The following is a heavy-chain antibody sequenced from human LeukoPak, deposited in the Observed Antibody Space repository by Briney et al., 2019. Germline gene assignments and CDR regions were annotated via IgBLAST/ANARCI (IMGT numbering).Heavy chain of an antibody. CDR1: GFTFSSYS. J-gene: IGHJ2*01. Sequence: PGGSLRLSCAASGFTFSSYSMNWVRQAPGKGLEWASGINGADTTTLYADSVKGRFTISRDNSKNALSLQMNSLRAEDTAVYYCVRNQWVEQYWYFDLWGRGTLVTVSS. CDR2: INGADTTT. D-gene: IGHD1/OR15-1a*01. V-gene: IGHV3-23*01. CDR3: VRNQWVEQYWYFDL.